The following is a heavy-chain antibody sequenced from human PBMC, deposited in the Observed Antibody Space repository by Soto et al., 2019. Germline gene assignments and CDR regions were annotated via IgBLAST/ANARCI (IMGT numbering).Heavy chain of an antibody. V-gene: IGHV3-23*01. D-gene: IGHD2-15*01. CDR1: GFTFSNHA. Sequence: GWSLRLSCAASGFTFSNHAMTWVRQPPGKGLEWVSTINSSGGTTQYADSVKGRFTLSRDNSKNTLYLQMTSLTADDTAVYYCAKSRKDISAYFDFCGQGSLVTVYS. CDR2: INSSGGTT. J-gene: IGHJ4*02. CDR3: AKSRKDISAYFDF.